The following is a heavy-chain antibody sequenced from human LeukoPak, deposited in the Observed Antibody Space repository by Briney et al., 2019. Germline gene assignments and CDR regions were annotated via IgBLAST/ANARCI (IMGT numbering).Heavy chain of an antibody. CDR2: IYTSGST. CDR3: ARDSRGTKPGNYYYYMDV. D-gene: IGHD1-14*01. Sequence: SQTLSLTCTVSGGSISSGSYYWSWIRQPAGKGLEWIGRIYTSGSTNYNPSLKSRVTISVETSKNQFSLKLSSVTAADTAVYYCARDSRGTKPGNYYYYMDVWGKGTTVTVSS. J-gene: IGHJ6*03. V-gene: IGHV4-61*02. CDR1: GGSISSGSYY.